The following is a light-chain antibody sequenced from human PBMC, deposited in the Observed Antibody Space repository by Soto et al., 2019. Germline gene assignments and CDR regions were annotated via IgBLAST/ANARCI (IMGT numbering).Light chain of an antibody. Sequence: QSALTQPASVSGPPGQSITISCTGTSSDVGAYNYVSWYQQHPGKAPKLMIYDVSNRPSGVSNRFSGSKSGNTASLTISGLQAEDEADYYCTSYTSSSTYVFGTGTKLTVL. CDR3: TSYTSSSTYV. CDR1: SSDVGAYNY. CDR2: DVS. J-gene: IGLJ1*01. V-gene: IGLV2-14*01.